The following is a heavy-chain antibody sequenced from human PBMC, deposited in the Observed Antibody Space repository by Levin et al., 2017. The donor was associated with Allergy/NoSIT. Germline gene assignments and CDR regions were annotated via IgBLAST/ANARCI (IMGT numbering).Heavy chain of an antibody. CDR1: GFTFSSYW. CDR2: IKKDGSEK. V-gene: IGHV3-7*01. Sequence: GGSLRLSCAASGFTFSSYWMSWVRQPPGRGLEWVANIKKDGSEKKYVDSVKGRFTISRDNAKNSLYLQMNGLRAEDTAVYYCGPTYFYDSSGYAWGQGTLVTVSS. D-gene: IGHD3-22*01. J-gene: IGHJ4*02. CDR3: GPTYFYDSSGYA.